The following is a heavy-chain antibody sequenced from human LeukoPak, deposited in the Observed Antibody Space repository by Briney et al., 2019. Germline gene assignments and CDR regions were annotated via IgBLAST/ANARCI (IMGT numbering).Heavy chain of an antibody. J-gene: IGHJ4*02. CDR1: GYTFTSYG. V-gene: IGHV1-18*01. CDR3: ARLTTINNIYPTLDY. D-gene: IGHD1-14*01. CDR2: ISAYNGNT. Sequence: GASVKVSCKASGYTFTSYGISWVRQAPGQGLEWMGWISAYNGNTNYAQKLQGRVTITTDTSTSTAYMELRSLRSDDTAVYYCARLTTINNIYPTLDYWGQGTLVTVSS.